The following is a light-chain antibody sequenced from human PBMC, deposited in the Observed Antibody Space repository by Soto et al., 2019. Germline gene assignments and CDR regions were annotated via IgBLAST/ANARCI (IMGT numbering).Light chain of an antibody. CDR1: QSIGTF. Sequence: ETVLTQSPATLSLSPGETATLSCRASQSIGTFLAWYQHKPGQAPRLLIYSASKRATGIPARFSGSGSGTDFTLTISGLEPVDFAVYYCQQPGTFGQGTKVEV. CDR3: QQPGT. CDR2: SAS. V-gene: IGKV3-11*01. J-gene: IGKJ1*01.